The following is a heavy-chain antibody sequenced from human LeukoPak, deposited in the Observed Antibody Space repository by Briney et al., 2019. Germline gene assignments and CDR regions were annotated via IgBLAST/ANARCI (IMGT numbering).Heavy chain of an antibody. CDR3: AREPYYYDSSGFDY. CDR2: IYSGGST. D-gene: IGHD3-22*01. Sequence: GGSLRLSCAASGFIFSSYAMSWVRQAPGKGLEWVSVIYSGGSTYYADSVKGRFTISRDNSKNTLYLQMNSLRAEDTAVYYCAREPYYYDSSGFDYWGQGTLVTVSS. J-gene: IGHJ4*02. V-gene: IGHV3-66*01. CDR1: GFIFSSYA.